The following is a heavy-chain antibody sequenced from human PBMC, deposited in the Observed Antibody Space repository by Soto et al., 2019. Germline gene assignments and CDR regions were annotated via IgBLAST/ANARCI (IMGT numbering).Heavy chain of an antibody. V-gene: IGHV1-2*02. D-gene: IGHD1-26*01. CDR1: GYIFTGNY. J-gene: IGHJ6*02. CDR3: ARSQVGRPLDV. Sequence: GASVKVSCKASGYIFTGNYMHWVRQAPGQGLEYMGWINPNNGATNYARNFQGRVTMTWDTSTSTVHMELITLRSEDTAVYYCARSQVGRPLDVWGPGTTVTVSS. CDR2: INPNNGAT.